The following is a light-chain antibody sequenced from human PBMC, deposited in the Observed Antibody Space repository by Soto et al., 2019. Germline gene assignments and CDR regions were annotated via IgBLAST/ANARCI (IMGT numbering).Light chain of an antibody. J-gene: IGKJ1*01. CDR1: QSVSSTY. Sequence: EIVLTQSPGTLSLSPGERATLSCRASQSVSSTYLAWYQQKPGRAPRLLIYDASSRATGIPDRFSGSGSGTDFTVTISRLEPEDFAVYYCQQFSSTPWTFGQGTEVEIK. CDR2: DAS. V-gene: IGKV3-20*01. CDR3: QQFSSTPWT.